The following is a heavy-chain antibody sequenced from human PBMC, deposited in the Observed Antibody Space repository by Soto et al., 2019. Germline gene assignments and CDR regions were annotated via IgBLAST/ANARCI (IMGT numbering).Heavy chain of an antibody. CDR2: ISGYNGNT. J-gene: IGHJ4*02. CDR3: ARGYFDY. CDR1: GYTFTSYG. Sequence: QVPLVQSGAEVKKPGASVKVSCKTSGYTFTSYGVSWVRQAPGQGLEWVGWISGYNGNTNYAQKLQGRVTMTTDTSTATVSMELRGLRTDDTAIYYCARGYFDYWGQGTLVTVPS. V-gene: IGHV1-18*04.